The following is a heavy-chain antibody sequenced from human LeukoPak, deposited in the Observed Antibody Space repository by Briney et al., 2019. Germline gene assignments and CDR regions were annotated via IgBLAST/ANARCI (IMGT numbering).Heavy chain of an antibody. CDR1: GGSFSGYY. CDR3: AQDVRDSSGFYLRAFDC. D-gene: IGHD3-22*01. CDR2: INHSGST. V-gene: IGHV4-34*01. Sequence: PSETLSLTCAVYGGSFSGYYWSWIRQPPGKGLEWIGEINHSGSTNYNPPLKSRVTISVDTSKNKFSLRLSSVTAADTAVYYCAQDVRDSSGFYLRAFDCWGEGRLVTVSS. J-gene: IGHJ5*01.